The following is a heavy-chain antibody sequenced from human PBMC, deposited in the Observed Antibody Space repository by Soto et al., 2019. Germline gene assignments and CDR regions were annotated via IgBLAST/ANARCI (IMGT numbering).Heavy chain of an antibody. Sequence: GSLRLSCAASGFRFSDYSMNWVRQAPGRGLEWVSYISSSSFTIHYADSVEGRFAISRDNAKNSLYLQMNSLRAEDTAVYYCARDSSLYDYIWGSHQNYYYYYYMDVWGKGTTVTVSS. CDR2: ISSSSFTI. J-gene: IGHJ6*03. D-gene: IGHD3-16*02. V-gene: IGHV3-48*01. CDR3: ARDSSLYDYIWGSHQNYYYYYYMDV. CDR1: GFRFSDYS.